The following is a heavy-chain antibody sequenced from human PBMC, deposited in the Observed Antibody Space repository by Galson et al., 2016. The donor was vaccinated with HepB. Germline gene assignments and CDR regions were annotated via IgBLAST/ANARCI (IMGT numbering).Heavy chain of an antibody. J-gene: IGHJ3*02. CDR2: IYYDGSNT. D-gene: IGHD1-1*01. Sequence: SLRLSCAASGFSFSSYGMHWVRQAPGKGLEWVALIYYDGSNTFYGDSVKGRFTISRDNSKNTLYLQMNSLRAEDTAVYYCARPHTTKTTSGAFDIWGQGTMVTVSS. CDR3: ARPHTTKTTSGAFDI. CDR1: GFSFSSYG. V-gene: IGHV3-33*01.